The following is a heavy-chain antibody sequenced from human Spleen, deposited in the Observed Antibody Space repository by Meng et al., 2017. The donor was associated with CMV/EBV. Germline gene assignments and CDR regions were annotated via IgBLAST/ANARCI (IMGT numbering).Heavy chain of an antibody. CDR1: GGSFSGYY. J-gene: IGHJ4*02. Sequence: SETLSLTCAVYGGSFSGYYWSWIRQHPGKGLEWIGYIYYSGSTYYNPSLKSRVTISVDTSKNQFSLKLSSVTAADTAVYYCARHFDYRNYFDYWGQGTLVTVSS. V-gene: IGHV4-34*01. CDR3: ARHFDYRNYFDY. D-gene: IGHD3-9*01. CDR2: IYYSGST.